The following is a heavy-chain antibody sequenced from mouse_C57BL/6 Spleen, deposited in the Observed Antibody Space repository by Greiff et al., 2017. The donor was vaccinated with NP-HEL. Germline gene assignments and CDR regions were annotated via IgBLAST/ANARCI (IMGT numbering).Heavy chain of an antibody. D-gene: IGHD3-2*02. CDR3: ARKETAEATGAIDY. Sequence: QVQLQQPGAELVKPGASVKLSCKASGYTFTSYWMHWVKQRPGQGLEWIGMIHPNSGSTNYNEKFKSKATLTVDKSSSTAYMQLSSLTSEDSAVYYGARKETAEATGAIDYWGQGTSVTVSS. J-gene: IGHJ4*01. CDR1: GYTFTSYW. V-gene: IGHV1-64*01. CDR2: IHPNSGST.